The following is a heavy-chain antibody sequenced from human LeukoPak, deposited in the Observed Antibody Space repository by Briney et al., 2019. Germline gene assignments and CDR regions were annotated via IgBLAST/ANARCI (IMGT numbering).Heavy chain of an antibody. CDR3: ARGTRRGWFDP. J-gene: IGHJ5*02. V-gene: IGHV4-34*01. CDR2: INHSGST. Sequence: PSETLSLTCAAYGGSFSGYYWSWIRQPPGKGLEWIGEINHSGSTSYNPSLKSRVTISVDTSKNQFSLKLSSVTAADTAVYYCARGTRRGWFDPWGQGTLVTVSS. CDR1: GGSFSGYY.